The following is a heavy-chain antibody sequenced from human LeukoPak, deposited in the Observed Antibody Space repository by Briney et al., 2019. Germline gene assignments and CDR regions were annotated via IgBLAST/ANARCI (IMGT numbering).Heavy chain of an antibody. CDR2: ISGSGGST. Sequence: GGSLRLSCAASGFTFSSYAMSWVRQAPGKGLEWVSAISGSGGSTYYADSVKGRFTISRDNSKNTLYVQMNSLRDEDTAVYYCARDPAAGYWYFDLWGRGTLVTVSS. CDR1: GFTFSSYA. J-gene: IGHJ2*01. V-gene: IGHV3-23*01. D-gene: IGHD6-13*01. CDR3: ARDPAAGYWYFDL.